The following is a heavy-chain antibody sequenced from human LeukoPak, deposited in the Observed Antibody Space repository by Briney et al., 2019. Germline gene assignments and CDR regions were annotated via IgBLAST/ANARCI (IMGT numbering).Heavy chain of an antibody. D-gene: IGHD1-20*01. CDR2: IYHSGST. V-gene: IGHV4-4*02. Sequence: SGTLSLTCAVSGGSISSSIWWSGVRQPPGKGREGIGEIYHSGSTNYNPSLKSRVTISVDKSKNQFSLKLSSVTAADTAVYYCARDFNCGDPGAYFDYWGQGTLVTVSS. CDR3: ARDFNCGDPGAYFDY. J-gene: IGHJ4*02. CDR1: GGSISSSIW.